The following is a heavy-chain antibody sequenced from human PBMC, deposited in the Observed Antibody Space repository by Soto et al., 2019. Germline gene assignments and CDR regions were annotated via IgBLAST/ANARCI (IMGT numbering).Heavy chain of an antibody. CDR1: GYTFTSFG. D-gene: IGHD2-15*01. J-gene: IGHJ3*02. CDR2: ISAYNGNT. CDR3: ARDHRGGTDAFEI. V-gene: IGHV1-18*01. Sequence: QVQLVQSGAEVKKPGASVKVSCKASGYTFTSFGISWVRQAPGQGLEWMGWISAYNGNTNYAENLQGRVTTTPDTSPSTAYMERRRLRSDDSAVYYCARDHRGGTDAFEIWGQGTRVTVPS.